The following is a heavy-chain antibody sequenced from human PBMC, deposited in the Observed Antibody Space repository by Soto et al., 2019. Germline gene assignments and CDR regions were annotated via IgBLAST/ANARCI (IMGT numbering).Heavy chain of an antibody. CDR1: GFTFTNCA. D-gene: IGHD6-19*01. Sequence: EVQLLESGGGLVQPGGSLRLSCAASGFTFTNCAMTWVRQAPGKGPEWVSGISGSGDNTYYADSVKGRFTISRDNSKNTLYLQMNSLGAEDTAVYYCVRSKRDWYRFDYWGQGTLVTVSS. V-gene: IGHV3-23*01. CDR3: VRSKRDWYRFDY. J-gene: IGHJ4*02. CDR2: ISGSGDNT.